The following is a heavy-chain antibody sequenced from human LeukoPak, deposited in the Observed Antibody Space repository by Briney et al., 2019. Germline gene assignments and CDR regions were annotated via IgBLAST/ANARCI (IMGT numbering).Heavy chain of an antibody. CDR2: IRYDGSNT. CDR1: GFTFSSYG. Sequence: GGSLRLSCAASGFTFSSYGMHWVRQAPGKGLEWVAFIRYDGSNTYYADSVKGRFTISRDNSKNTLYLQMNSLRAEDTAVYYCAKDRDPYCSGGSCYPFDYWGQGTLVTVSS. V-gene: IGHV3-30*02. J-gene: IGHJ4*02. CDR3: AKDRDPYCSGGSCYPFDY. D-gene: IGHD2-15*01.